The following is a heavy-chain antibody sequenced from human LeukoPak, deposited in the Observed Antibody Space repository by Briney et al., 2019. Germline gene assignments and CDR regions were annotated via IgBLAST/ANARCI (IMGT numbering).Heavy chain of an antibody. CDR1: GYTFSNNY. CDR3: VRGNQKYGDYVRD. CDR2: IYPGDSDT. D-gene: IGHD4-17*01. Sequence: GESLKISCKASGYTFSNNYIAWVRQMSGKGLEWMGIIYPGDSDTRYSPSFQGHVTISADESISTAYLQWSSVTATDSAMYYCVRGNQKYGDYVRDWGQGTLVTISS. V-gene: IGHV5-51*01. J-gene: IGHJ4*02.